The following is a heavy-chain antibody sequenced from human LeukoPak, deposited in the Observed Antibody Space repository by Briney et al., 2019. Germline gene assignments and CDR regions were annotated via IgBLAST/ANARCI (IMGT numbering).Heavy chain of an antibody. CDR2: ISHSGST. CDR3: AWLLPYFDY. V-gene: IGHV4-34*01. CDR1: GGSFSGYY. Sequence: SETLSLTCAVYGGSFSGYYWSWIRQPPGKGLEWIGEISHSGSTNYNPSLKSRVTISVDTSKNQFSLKLSSVTAADTAVYYCAWLLPYFDYWGQGTLVTVSS. J-gene: IGHJ4*02. D-gene: IGHD3-22*01.